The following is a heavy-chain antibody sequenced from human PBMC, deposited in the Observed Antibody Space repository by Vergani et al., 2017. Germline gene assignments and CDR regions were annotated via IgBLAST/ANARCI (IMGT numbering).Heavy chain of an antibody. J-gene: IGHJ4*02. V-gene: IGHV4-4*02. D-gene: IGHD3-22*01. Sequence: QVQLQESGPGLVKPSGTLSLTCAVSGGSISSSNWWSWVRQPPGKGLVWIGEIYHSGSTNYNPSLKSRVTISVDKSKNQFSLKLSSVTAADTAVDYCAREEAYYYDSSDYYYSIYFDYWGQGTLVTVSS. CDR2: IYHSGST. CDR3: AREEAYYYDSSDYYYSIYFDY. CDR1: GGSISSSNW.